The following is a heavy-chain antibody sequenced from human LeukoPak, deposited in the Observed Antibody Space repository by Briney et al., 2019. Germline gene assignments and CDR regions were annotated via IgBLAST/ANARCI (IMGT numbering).Heavy chain of an antibody. J-gene: IGHJ4*02. CDR1: GYTFTSYD. Sequence: GSVKVSCKASGYTFTSYDINWVRQTTGQGLEWMGWMNPNSGNTGYAQKFQGRVTMTRNTSISTAYMELSSLRSEDTAVYYCARVIFGVVYYFDYWGQGTLVTVSS. V-gene: IGHV1-8*01. D-gene: IGHD3-3*01. CDR3: ARVIFGVVYYFDY. CDR2: MNPNSGNT.